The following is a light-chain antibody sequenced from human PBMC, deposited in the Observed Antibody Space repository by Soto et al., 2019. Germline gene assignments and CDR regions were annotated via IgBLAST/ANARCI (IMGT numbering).Light chain of an antibody. V-gene: IGKV3-20*01. CDR3: QQYDSSPPYT. Sequence: EIVLTQSPGTLSLSPGERATLSCRASQSVSSSYLAWYQQKPGQAPRLLSYGGSSRATGIPDRFSGSGSGTDFTLTISRLEPEDFAVYYCQQYDSSPPYTFGQGTKLEIK. CDR1: QSVSSSY. CDR2: GGS. J-gene: IGKJ2*01.